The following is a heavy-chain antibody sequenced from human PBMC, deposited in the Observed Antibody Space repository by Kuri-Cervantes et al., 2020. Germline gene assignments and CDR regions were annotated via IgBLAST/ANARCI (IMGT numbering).Heavy chain of an antibody. CDR2: IYHSGGT. D-gene: IGHD5-12*01. J-gene: IGHJ4*02. CDR3: ARQGYDFLTISGSYTSFDD. CDR1: GGSINSIHW. Sequence: SETLSLTCAVSGGSINSIHWWSGVRQPPGKGLEWIGEIYHSGGTNYIPSLKSRVTISLDKSKNQFSLKLSSVTAADTAVYYCARQGYDFLTISGSYTSFDDWGQGTLVTVSS. V-gene: IGHV4-4*02.